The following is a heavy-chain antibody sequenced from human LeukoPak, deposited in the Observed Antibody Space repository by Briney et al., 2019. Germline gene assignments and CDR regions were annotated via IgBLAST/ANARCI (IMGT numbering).Heavy chain of an antibody. Sequence: SETLSLTCTASGGSISSYYWSWIRQPPGKGLEWIGYIYNSGSTNSNPSLKSRVAQSVDTSKSQFSLKLRSVTAADTAVYYCARVSCSGGNCYFDYWGQGTLVTVSS. CDR2: IYNSGST. V-gene: IGHV4-59*01. D-gene: IGHD2-15*01. J-gene: IGHJ4*02. CDR1: GGSISSYY. CDR3: ARVSCSGGNCYFDY.